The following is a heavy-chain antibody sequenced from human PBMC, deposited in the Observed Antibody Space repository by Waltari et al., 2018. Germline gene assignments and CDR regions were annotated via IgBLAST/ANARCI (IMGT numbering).Heavy chain of an antibody. CDR2: IIPILGIA. CDR3: ARGRRTSEYYYDSSGYYNDY. CDR1: GGTFSSYA. V-gene: IGHV1-69*04. Sequence: QVQLVQSGAEVKKPGSSVKVSCKASGGTFSSYAISWVRQAPGQGLEWMGGIIPILGIANYAQKFQGRVTITADESTSTAYMELSSLRSEDTAVYYCARGRRTSEYYYDSSGYYNDYWGQGTLVTVSS. D-gene: IGHD3-22*01. J-gene: IGHJ4*02.